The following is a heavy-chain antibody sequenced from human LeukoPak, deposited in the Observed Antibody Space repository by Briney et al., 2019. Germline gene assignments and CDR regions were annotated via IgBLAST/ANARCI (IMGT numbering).Heavy chain of an antibody. V-gene: IGHV3-23*01. CDR2: ISGSGGST. D-gene: IGHD2-21*01. Sequence: GGSLRLSCAASGFTFSSYAMSWVRQAPGKGLEWVSAISGSGGSTYYADSVKGRFTISRDNSKNTLYLQMNSLRAEDTAAYYCASNSGGYYYYGMDVWGQGTTVTVSS. J-gene: IGHJ6*02. CDR1: GFTFSSYA. CDR3: ASNSGGYYYYGMDV.